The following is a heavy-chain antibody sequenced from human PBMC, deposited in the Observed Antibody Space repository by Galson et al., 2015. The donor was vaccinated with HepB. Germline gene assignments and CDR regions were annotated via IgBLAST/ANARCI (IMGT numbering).Heavy chain of an antibody. CDR2: IYASGST. J-gene: IGHJ5*01. V-gene: IGHV4-30-2*01. CDR3: VHGANWFDS. CDR1: GGSISSGFS. Sequence: LTCDVSGGSISSGFSWSWIRQPPGKGLEWIGYIYASGSTSYNPSLNSRVTMSVDGSKNQFSLKLTSVTAADAAVYYCVHGANWFDSWGQGTLVTVSS. D-gene: IGHD3-10*01.